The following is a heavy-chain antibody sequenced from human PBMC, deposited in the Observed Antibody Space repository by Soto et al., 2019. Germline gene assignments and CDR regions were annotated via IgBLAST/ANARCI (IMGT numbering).Heavy chain of an antibody. CDR3: ARERQLVYWWYFDL. V-gene: IGHV1-3*01. CDR2: INADNGKT. Sequence: QVQLVQPGAEVKRPGASVKVSCKASGYTFTTFGIHWVRQAPGQTLEWMGWINADNGKTKYSQKFQDRVTFTRDTSASTAYMELSSLRSEDTAVYYCARERQLVYWWYFDLWGRGTRVTVSS. J-gene: IGHJ2*01. D-gene: IGHD6-13*01. CDR1: GYTFTTFG.